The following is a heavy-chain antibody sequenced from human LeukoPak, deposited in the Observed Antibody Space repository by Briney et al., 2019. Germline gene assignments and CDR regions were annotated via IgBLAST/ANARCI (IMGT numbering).Heavy chain of an antibody. J-gene: IGHJ5*02. Sequence: GGSLRLSCAASGFTFSSYAMSWVRQAPGKGLEWVSGINWNGGSTAYADSVKGRFTISRDNTKNSLYLQMNSLRAEDTALYRCARDLLVQTTGWFDPWGPGTLVTVSS. CDR3: ARDLLVQTTGWFDP. CDR2: INWNGGST. D-gene: IGHD4/OR15-4a*01. CDR1: GFTFSSYA. V-gene: IGHV3-20*01.